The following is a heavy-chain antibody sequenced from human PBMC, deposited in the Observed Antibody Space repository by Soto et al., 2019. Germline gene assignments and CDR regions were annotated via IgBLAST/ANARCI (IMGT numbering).Heavy chain of an antibody. J-gene: IGHJ4*02. CDR1: GGSVSSSNYS. Sequence: SQTLSLTCTVSGGSVSSSNYSWSWIRQPPGKGLEWLGYIYYSGSASYNPSLKSRITVSVDTSKNQFSLKLSSVTAADTAVYYCARERTGDPTFFDYWGQGTLVTVSS. CDR2: IYYSGSA. CDR3: ARERTGDPTFFDY. V-gene: IGHV4-61*01. D-gene: IGHD1-1*01.